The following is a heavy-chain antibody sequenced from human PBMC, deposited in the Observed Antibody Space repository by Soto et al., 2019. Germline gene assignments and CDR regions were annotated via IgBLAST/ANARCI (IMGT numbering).Heavy chain of an antibody. CDR1: GYIFTNYG. V-gene: IGHV1-18*01. CDR2: ISGYNGDT. Sequence: QVQLVQSGAEVKEPGASVKVSCKASGYIFTNYGINWVRQAPGQGLEWMGWISGYNGDTDYAQKLQGRLTMTTDTPTSTAYMELRSLRSDDTAVYYCARWGYTDFPDFWGQGTLVTVSS. J-gene: IGHJ4*02. CDR3: ARWGYTDFPDF. D-gene: IGHD1-1*01.